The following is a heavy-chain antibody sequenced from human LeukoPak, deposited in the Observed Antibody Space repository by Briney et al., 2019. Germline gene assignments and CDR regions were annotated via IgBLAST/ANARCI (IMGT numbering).Heavy chain of an antibody. D-gene: IGHD5-12*01. CDR2: IIPIFGTA. V-gene: IGHV1-69*05. J-gene: IGHJ4*02. CDR1: GGTFSSYA. CDR3: ASGYIVATEYYLDD. Sequence: SVKVSCKASGGTFSSYAISRVRQAPGQGLGWMGGIIPIFGTANYAQKFQGRVTITTDNSTSTAYMELSSLRSEDTAVYYCASGYIVATEYYLDDWGQGTLVTVSS.